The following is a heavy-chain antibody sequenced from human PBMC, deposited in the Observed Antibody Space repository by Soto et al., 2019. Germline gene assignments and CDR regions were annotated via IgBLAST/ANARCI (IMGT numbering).Heavy chain of an antibody. CDR3: ARHGTGWDS. J-gene: IGHJ4*02. CDR2: VDPSDSYS. Sequence: GESLKISCKGSGYRFTSYWISWVRQMPGKGLEWMGRVDPSDSYSDYSPSFQGHVTISVDKSINTAYLQWSSLKASDTAMYYCARHGTGWDSWGQGTLVTVSS. V-gene: IGHV5-10-1*01. D-gene: IGHD6-19*01. CDR1: GYRFTSYW.